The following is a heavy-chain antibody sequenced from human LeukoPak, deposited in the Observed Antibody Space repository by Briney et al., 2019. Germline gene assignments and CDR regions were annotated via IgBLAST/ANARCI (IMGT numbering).Heavy chain of an antibody. V-gene: IGHV3-21*01. CDR2: ISSSSSYI. CDR1: GFTFSSYS. CDR3: ARGPNPAHFDY. J-gene: IGHJ4*02. D-gene: IGHD4/OR15-4a*01. Sequence: GGSLRLSCAASGFTFSSYSMNWVRRAPGKGLEWVSSISSSSSYIYYADSVKGRFTISRDNAKNSLYLQMNSLRAEDTAVYYCARGPNPAHFDYWGQGTLVTVSS.